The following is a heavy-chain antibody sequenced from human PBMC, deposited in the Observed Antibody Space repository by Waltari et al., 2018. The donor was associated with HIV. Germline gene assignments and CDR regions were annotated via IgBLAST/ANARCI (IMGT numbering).Heavy chain of an antibody. D-gene: IGHD2-21*02. CDR2: ISGSRFTI. CDR3: ARDRGVVTPNYGMDV. J-gene: IGHJ6*02. CDR1: GFTFSTDS. V-gene: IGHV3-48*01. Sequence: EVQLVESGGGLVQPGGSLRLSCAASGFTFSTDSMNWVRQAPGKGLEWVSHISGSRFTIYYADSVKGRFTISRDNAKNSLYLQMNSLRAEDTAVYYCARDRGVVTPNYGMDVWGQGTTVTVSS.